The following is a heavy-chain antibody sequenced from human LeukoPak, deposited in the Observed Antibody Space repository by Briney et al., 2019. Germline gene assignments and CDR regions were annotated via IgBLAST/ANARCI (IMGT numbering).Heavy chain of an antibody. CDR3: AREISGTYYNPLGYMDV. D-gene: IGHD3-10*01. Sequence: SETLSLTCTVSGGSIGIYYWNWIRQPAGKGLEWIGRIFTSGIANYNPSLKSRVTMSVDTSKNQFSLNLSSATAADTAVYYCAREISGTYYNPLGYMDVWGKGTTVTVSS. CDR2: IFTSGIA. CDR1: GGSIGIYY. V-gene: IGHV4-4*07. J-gene: IGHJ6*03.